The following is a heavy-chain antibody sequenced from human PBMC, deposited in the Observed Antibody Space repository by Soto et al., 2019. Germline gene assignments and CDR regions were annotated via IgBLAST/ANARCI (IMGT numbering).Heavy chain of an antibody. V-gene: IGHV3-11*05. CDR1: GFTFSDYY. J-gene: IGHJ4*02. Sequence: PGGSLRLSCAASGFTFSDYYMSWIRQAPGKGLESLSYISGSSSDTNYADSVRGRFTISRDNAKNSLYLQMNSLRAEDTAMFYLGTGPRRLSDWGQGTLVIVSS. CDR3: GTGPRRLSD. CDR2: ISGSSSDT. D-gene: IGHD3-3*01.